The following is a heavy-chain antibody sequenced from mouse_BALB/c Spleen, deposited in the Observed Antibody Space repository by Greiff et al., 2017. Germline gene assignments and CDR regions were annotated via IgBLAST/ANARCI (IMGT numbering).Heavy chain of an antibody. D-gene: IGHD2-14*01. Sequence: EVNVVESGGGLVKPGGSLKLSCAASGFAFSSYDMSWVRQTPEKRLEWVAYISSGGGSTYYPDTVKGRFTISRDNAKNTLYLQMSSLKSEDTAMYYCARYRYDYAMDYWGQGTSVTVSS. CDR3: ARYRYDYAMDY. CDR1: GFAFSSYD. CDR2: ISSGGGST. V-gene: IGHV5-12-1*01. J-gene: IGHJ4*01.